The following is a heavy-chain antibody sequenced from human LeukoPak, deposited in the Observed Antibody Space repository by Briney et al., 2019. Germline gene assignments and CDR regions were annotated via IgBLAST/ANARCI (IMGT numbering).Heavy chain of an antibody. V-gene: IGHV1-8*03. CDR3: ARVSYNWNQRVDYYYYMDV. Sequence: ASVKVSCKASGYTFTSYGISWVRQATGQGLEWMGWMNPNSGNTGYAQKFQGRVTITRNTSISTAYMELSSLRSEDTAVNYCARVSYNWNQRVDYYYYMDVWGKGTTVTVSS. CDR1: GYTFTSYG. J-gene: IGHJ6*03. CDR2: MNPNSGNT. D-gene: IGHD1-20*01.